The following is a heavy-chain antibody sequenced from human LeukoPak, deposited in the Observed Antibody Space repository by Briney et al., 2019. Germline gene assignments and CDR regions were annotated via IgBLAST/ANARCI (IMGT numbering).Heavy chain of an antibody. V-gene: IGHV1-2*02. D-gene: IGHD2-2*01. Sequence: GASVKVSCKASGYTYTGYYMHWVRQAPGQGLEWMGWINPNSGGTNYAQKFQGRVTMTRDTSISTAYMELSRLRSDDTAVYYCARTKRAPAASPFDYWGRGTLVTVSS. CDR3: ARTKRAPAASPFDY. J-gene: IGHJ4*02. CDR2: INPNSGGT. CDR1: GYTYTGYY.